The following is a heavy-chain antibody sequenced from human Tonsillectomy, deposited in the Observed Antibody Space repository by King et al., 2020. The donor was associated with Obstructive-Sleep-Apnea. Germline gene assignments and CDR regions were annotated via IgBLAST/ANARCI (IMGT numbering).Heavy chain of an antibody. Sequence: VQLVESGGGLVPPGRSLRLSCAASGFIFDDYAIHWVRQAPGKGLEWVSGITWNSGRKGYADSVKGRFTISRDNAKNSLFLQMNSLSAEDTALYYCAKGSSPPRTTSSSWYMDYFDYWGQGTLVTVSS. CDR3: AKGSSPPRTTSSSWYMDYFDY. CDR1: GFIFDDYA. J-gene: IGHJ4*02. D-gene: IGHD6-13*01. V-gene: IGHV3-9*01. CDR2: ITWNSGRK.